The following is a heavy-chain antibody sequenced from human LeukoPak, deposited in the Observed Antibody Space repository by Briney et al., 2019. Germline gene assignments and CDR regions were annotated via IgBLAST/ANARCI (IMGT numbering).Heavy chain of an antibody. V-gene: IGHV3-23*01. Sequence: SGGSLRLSCAASGFTFSSYGMSWVRQAPGKGLEWVSAISGSGGSTYYADSVKGRFTISRDNSKNTLYPQMNSLRAEDTAMYYCARGGYILTTNWFDPWGQGTLVTVSS. CDR1: GFTFSSYG. CDR2: ISGSGGST. J-gene: IGHJ5*02. CDR3: ARGGYILTTNWFDP. D-gene: IGHD3-9*01.